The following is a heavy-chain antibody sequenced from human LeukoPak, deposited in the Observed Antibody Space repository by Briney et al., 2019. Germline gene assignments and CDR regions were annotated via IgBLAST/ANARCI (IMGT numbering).Heavy chain of an antibody. CDR3: ARDRDSSGWYWFDP. CDR2: IYHSGST. V-gene: IGHV4-59*12. Sequence: SETLSLTCTVSGGSISSYYWSWIRQPPGKGLEWIGYIYHSGSTNYNPSLKSRVTISVDKSKNQFSLKLSSVTAADTAVYYCARDRDSSGWYWFDPWGQGTLVTVSS. D-gene: IGHD6-19*01. J-gene: IGHJ5*02. CDR1: GGSISSYY.